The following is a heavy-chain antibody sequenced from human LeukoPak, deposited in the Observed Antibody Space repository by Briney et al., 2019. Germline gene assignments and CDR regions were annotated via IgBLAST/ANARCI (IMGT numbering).Heavy chain of an antibody. CDR1: GYTLTELS. CDR3: TTGKIYCSSCSDDY. V-gene: IGHV1-24*01. J-gene: IGHJ4*02. CDR2: FDPDDPEDGGT. Sequence: GASVKVSCKVSGYTLTELSMHWVRQAPGKGLEWMGGFDPDDPEDGGTIYAQKFQGRVTMTEDTSTDTAYMELSSLRSEDTAIYYCTTGKIYCSSCSDDYWGQGTLVTVSS. D-gene: IGHD2-15*01.